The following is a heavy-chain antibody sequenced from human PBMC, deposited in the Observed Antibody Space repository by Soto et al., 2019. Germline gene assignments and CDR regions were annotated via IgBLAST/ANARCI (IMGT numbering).Heavy chain of an antibody. Sequence: PSETLSLTCTVSGGSISGGSISTGDYSWSWIRQAPGKGLEWIGYIYHSGNTYYNPSLKSRVTISVDRSENQFSLELTSVTAADTAVYYCARSYTSGWSDWFDPWGQGTLVTVS. J-gene: IGHJ5*02. CDR1: GGSISTGDYS. CDR3: ARSYTSGWSDWFDP. V-gene: IGHV4-30-2*01. D-gene: IGHD6-19*01. CDR2: IYHSGNT.